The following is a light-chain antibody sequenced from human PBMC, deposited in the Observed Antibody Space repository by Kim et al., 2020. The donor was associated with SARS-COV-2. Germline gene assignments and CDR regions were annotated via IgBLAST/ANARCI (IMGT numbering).Light chain of an antibody. Sequence: RQPATLTCTGNNNNIGNHGASWLQQHQGRPPTLLSYTTDRRPSAISERFSASRSGNTASLTITGLQPEDEADYYCSAWDSSLNAWVFGGGTQLTVL. V-gene: IGLV10-54*01. J-gene: IGLJ3*02. CDR3: SAWDSSLNAWV. CDR1: NNNIGNHG. CDR2: TTD.